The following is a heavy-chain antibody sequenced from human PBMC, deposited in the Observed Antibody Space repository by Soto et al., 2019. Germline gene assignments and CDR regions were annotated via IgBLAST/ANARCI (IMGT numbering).Heavy chain of an antibody. V-gene: IGHV3-30*03. CDR3: VTDIVVAGATDY. CDR1: GFPFRNYV. Sequence: QPGGSLRLSCVISGFPFRNYVIHWVRQTPGKGLQWVAALSFDGDHAYYAEALKGRFTISRDNSRNTLYLQMNGLRSEDTAVYFCVTDIVVAGATDYWGQGTVVTVSS. J-gene: IGHJ4*02. D-gene: IGHD2-21*01. CDR2: LSFDGDHA.